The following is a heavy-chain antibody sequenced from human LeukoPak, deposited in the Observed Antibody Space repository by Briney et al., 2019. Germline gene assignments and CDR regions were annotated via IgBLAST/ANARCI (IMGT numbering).Heavy chain of an antibody. D-gene: IGHD2-15*01. CDR3: ARGYCSGVSCYSYYYYNYMDV. V-gene: IGHV4-39*07. CDR1: GGSISSSSYY. CDR2: LHYSGST. J-gene: IGHJ6*03. Sequence: SETLSLTCTVSGGSISSSSYYWGWIRQPPGKGLEWIGSLHYSGSTNYNPSLKSRVTISVDTSKNQFSLELSSVTAADTAVYYCARGYCSGVSCYSYYYYNYMDVWGKGTTVTVSS.